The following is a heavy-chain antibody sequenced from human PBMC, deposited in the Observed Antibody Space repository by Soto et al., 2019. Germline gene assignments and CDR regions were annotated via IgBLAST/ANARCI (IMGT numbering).Heavy chain of an antibody. CDR1: GYTFTSYY. Sequence: GASVKVSCKASGYTFTSYYMHWVRQAPGQGLEWMGRINPNSGGTNYAQKFQGWVTMTRDTSISTAYMELSRLRSDDTAVYYCARENSSGSDYDYYYYYGMDVWGQGTTVTVSS. J-gene: IGHJ6*02. CDR2: INPNSGGT. CDR3: ARENSSGSDYDYYYYYGMDV. V-gene: IGHV1-2*04. D-gene: IGHD6-19*01.